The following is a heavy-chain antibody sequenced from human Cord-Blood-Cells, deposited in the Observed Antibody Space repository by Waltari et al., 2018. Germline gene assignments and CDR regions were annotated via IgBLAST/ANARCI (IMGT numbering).Heavy chain of an antibody. CDR2: IWYDGSNK. V-gene: IGHV3-33*01. CDR3: ARWENIVAAQHYYGMDV. D-gene: IGHD5-12*01. Sequence: QVQLVESGGGVVQPGRSLRLSCAASGFTFSSYGMHWVRQAPGKGLEWVAVIWYDGSNKYYADSVKGRFTISKDKYKNTLYRQMNSLRAEDTAVYYCARWENIVAAQHYYGMDVWGQGTTVTVSS. CDR1: GFTFSSYG. J-gene: IGHJ6*02.